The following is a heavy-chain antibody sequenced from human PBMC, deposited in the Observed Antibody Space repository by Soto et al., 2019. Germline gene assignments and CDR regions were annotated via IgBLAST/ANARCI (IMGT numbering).Heavy chain of an antibody. V-gene: IGHV3-23*01. CDR3: AKNQGVELVPLATVDWFDP. Sequence: GVLRLSCAVSGFICSSYDMSWVRQAPGKGLEWVSTILVGGSPHYEDSVKGRFTISRDTSKNTVYLQMNSLTAGDTAVYYCAKNQGVELVPLATVDWFDPWGQGSVVTVSS. J-gene: IGHJ5*02. CDR1: GFICSSYD. CDR2: ILVGGSP. D-gene: IGHD1-26*01.